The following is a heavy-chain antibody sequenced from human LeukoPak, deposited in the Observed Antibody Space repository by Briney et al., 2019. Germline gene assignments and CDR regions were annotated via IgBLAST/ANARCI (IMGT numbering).Heavy chain of an antibody. CDR2: IYYSGST. D-gene: IGHD6-13*01. Sequence: PSQTLSLTCTVSVGSLRSGDYYWSWIRQPPGKGLEWIGYIYYSGSTYYNPSLKSRVTISVDTSKNQFSLKLSSVTAADTAVYYCARDRIAAGGFDYWGQGTLVTVSS. CDR1: VGSLRSGDYY. V-gene: IGHV4-30-4*01. CDR3: ARDRIAAGGFDY. J-gene: IGHJ4*02.